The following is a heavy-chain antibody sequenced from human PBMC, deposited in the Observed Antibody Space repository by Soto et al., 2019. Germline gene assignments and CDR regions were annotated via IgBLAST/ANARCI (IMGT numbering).Heavy chain of an antibody. J-gene: IGHJ4*02. Sequence: SEILCLTWTVSGGSSSSYDWRWIRQPPGKGLEWIGDIYYSGSTNYNPSLKSRVTISVDTSKNQFSLKLSSVTAADTAVYYCARVYSSGWYVVFDYWGQGTLVTVPQ. CDR1: GGSSSSYD. CDR3: ARVYSSGWYVVFDY. CDR2: IYYSGST. D-gene: IGHD6-19*01. V-gene: IGHV4-59*01.